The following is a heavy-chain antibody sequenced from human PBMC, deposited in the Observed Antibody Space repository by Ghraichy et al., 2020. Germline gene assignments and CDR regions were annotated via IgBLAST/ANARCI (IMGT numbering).Heavy chain of an antibody. CDR2: IYYSGST. Sequence: SETLSLTCTVSGASISSYYWSWIRQPPGKGLEWIGYIYYSGSTNYNPSLQSRVTISVDTSKNQFSLKLSSVTAADTAVYYCAGFCSSTSCPSWGQGTLVTVSS. J-gene: IGHJ5*02. CDR1: GASISSYY. CDR3: AGFCSSTSCPS. D-gene: IGHD2-2*01. V-gene: IGHV4-59*08.